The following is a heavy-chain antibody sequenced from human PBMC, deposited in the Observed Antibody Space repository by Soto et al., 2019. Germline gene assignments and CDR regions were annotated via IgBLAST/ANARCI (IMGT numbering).Heavy chain of an antibody. J-gene: IGHJ6*01. V-gene: IGHV3-11*05. D-gene: IGHD6-25*01. CDR1: GFTFSGYY. CDR3: VRELGGLDV. Sequence: QVQLVESGGASVKPGGSLRLSCAASGFTFSGYYMSWIRQAPGKGLEWVAWIESTGTYTNYADSVMGRVTISRDNSKNSLYLQMNSLRAEHTALYYFVRELGGLDVWGRGTTVTVPS. CDR2: IESTGTYT.